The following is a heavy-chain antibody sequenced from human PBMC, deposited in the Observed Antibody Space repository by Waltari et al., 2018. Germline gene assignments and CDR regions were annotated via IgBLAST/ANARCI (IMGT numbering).Heavy chain of an antibody. CDR2: WFPIVGTS. Sequence: QVQLVQSGAEVKKPGSSVKVSCKASGGTFSSYAISWVRQAPGQGLEWMGGWFPIVGTSNYPQKFQGRVPIPADESTRTAYMELSSRRAEDTAWYYCANGGDCGGSFDYWGQGTLVTVSS. V-gene: IGHV1-69*12. D-gene: IGHD2-21*02. J-gene: IGHJ4*02. CDR1: GGTFSSYA. CDR3: ANGGDCGGSFDY.